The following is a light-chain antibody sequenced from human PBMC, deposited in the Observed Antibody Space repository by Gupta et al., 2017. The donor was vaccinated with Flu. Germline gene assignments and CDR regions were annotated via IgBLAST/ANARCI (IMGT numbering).Light chain of an antibody. V-gene: IGLV4-69*01. CDR2: FNSDGSH. CDR1: SRHSTYA. CDR3: QTGGTGIPKV. Sequence: QLVLTQSPSASASLGASVKLTCTLSSRHSTYAIAWHQQRPEKGPRYLMRFNSDGSHTKGDGIPDRFSGSASGAERCLTIFSLQADDEAVYYCQTGGTGIPKVFGGGTKLTVL. J-gene: IGLJ3*02.